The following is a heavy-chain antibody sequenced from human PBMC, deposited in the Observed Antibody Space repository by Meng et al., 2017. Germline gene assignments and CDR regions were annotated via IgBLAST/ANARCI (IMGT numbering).Heavy chain of an antibody. Sequence: QGQLVQSGAEVRKPGASVKVSCEASGYTFINHDINWVRQAAGQGLESIGWMNSYTGNAGYAQKFRGRVTMTRDTSINTAYLEVISLTSEDTAVYYCARGSGAGGRDWFDPWGQGTLVTVSS. CDR1: GYTFINHD. CDR2: MNSYTGNA. CDR3: ARGSGAGGRDWFDP. J-gene: IGHJ5*02. V-gene: IGHV1-8*01. D-gene: IGHD3-16*01.